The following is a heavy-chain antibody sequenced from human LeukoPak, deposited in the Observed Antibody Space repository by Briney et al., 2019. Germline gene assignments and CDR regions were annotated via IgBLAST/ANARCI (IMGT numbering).Heavy chain of an antibody. CDR2: TRNKANSYTT. V-gene: IGHV3-72*01. CDR1: GFTFSDHY. J-gene: IGHJ6*03. Sequence: PRGSLRLSCAASGFTFSDHYMDWVRQAPGKGLEWVGRTRNKANSYTTEYAASVKGRFTISRDDSKNSLYLQMNSLKTEDTAVYYCARVAATFYYYYYMDVWGKGTTVTVSS. CDR3: ARVAATFYYYYYMDV. D-gene: IGHD3-16*01.